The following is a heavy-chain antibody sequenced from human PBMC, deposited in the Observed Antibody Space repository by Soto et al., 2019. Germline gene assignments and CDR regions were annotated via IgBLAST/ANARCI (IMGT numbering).Heavy chain of an antibody. Sequence: GESLKISCKGSGYSFTSYWIGWVRQMPGKGLEWMGIIYPGDSDTRYSPSFQGQVTISADKSISTAYLQWSSLKASDTAMYYRARLGAGGKRRFIVVVPAAIWDWFDPWGQGTLVTVSS. CDR1: GYSFTSYW. CDR2: IYPGDSDT. J-gene: IGHJ5*02. D-gene: IGHD2-2*01. V-gene: IGHV5-51*01. CDR3: ARLGAGGKRRFIVVVPAAIWDWFDP.